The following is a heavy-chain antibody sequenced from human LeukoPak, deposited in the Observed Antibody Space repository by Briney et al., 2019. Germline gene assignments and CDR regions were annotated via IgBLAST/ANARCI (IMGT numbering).Heavy chain of an antibody. Sequence: SETLSLTCTVSGGSISNYYWSWIRQPAGKGLEWIGRIYSSGNTNYNPSLKSRVTISVDTSKNQFSLKLTSVTAADTAVYFCARDHGVTVVLNWFDPWGQGTLVTVSS. J-gene: IGHJ5*02. CDR2: IYSSGNT. V-gene: IGHV4-4*07. CDR1: GGSISNYY. D-gene: IGHD3-10*01. CDR3: ARDHGVTVVLNWFDP.